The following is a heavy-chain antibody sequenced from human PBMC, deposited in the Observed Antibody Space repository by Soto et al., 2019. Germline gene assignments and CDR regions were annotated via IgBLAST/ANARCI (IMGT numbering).Heavy chain of an antibody. CDR1: GFTFSSYA. CDR3: VSSGCGRRAEVAAY. Sequence: QVQLVESGGGVVQPGRSLRLSCAASGFTFSSYAMHWVRQAPGKGLEWVAVISYDGSNKYYADSVKGRFTISRDNSKNTLYLQMNSLRAEDTAVYYCVSSGCGRRAEVAAYWGQGTLVTVSS. V-gene: IGHV3-30-3*01. D-gene: IGHD6-19*01. CDR2: ISYDGSNK. J-gene: IGHJ4*02.